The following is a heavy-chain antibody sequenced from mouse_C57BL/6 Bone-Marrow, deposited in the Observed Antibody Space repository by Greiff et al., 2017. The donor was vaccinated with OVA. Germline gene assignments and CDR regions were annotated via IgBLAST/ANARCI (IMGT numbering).Heavy chain of an antibody. CDR3: ALIYYYGSSYLQD. J-gene: IGHJ2*01. Sequence: VQLQQPGAELVKPGASVKMSCKASGYTFTSYWLTWVKQRPGHGLEWLGDIYPGSGSTNYNEKFKSKATLTVATSSSTAYMQLSSLTAEDSAVYYCALIYYYGSSYLQDGGQGTTLTVAS. CDR2: IYPGSGST. D-gene: IGHD1-1*01. CDR1: GYTFTSYW. V-gene: IGHV1-55*01.